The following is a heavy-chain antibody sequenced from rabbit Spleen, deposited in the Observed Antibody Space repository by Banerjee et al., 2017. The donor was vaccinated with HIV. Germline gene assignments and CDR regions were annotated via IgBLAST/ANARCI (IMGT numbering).Heavy chain of an antibody. Sequence: QSLEESGGDLVKPGASLTLTCTASGFDFSGYGVSWVRQAPGKGLEWIACIDAGSSGFTYFASWAKGRFTVSKTSSTTVTLHMTSLTAADTATYFCARDTSSSFSSYGMDLWGPGTLVTVS. V-gene: IGHV1S40*01. J-gene: IGHJ6*01. CDR3: ARDTSSSFSSYGMDL. CDR1: GFDFSGYG. CDR2: IDAGSSGFT. D-gene: IGHD1-1*01.